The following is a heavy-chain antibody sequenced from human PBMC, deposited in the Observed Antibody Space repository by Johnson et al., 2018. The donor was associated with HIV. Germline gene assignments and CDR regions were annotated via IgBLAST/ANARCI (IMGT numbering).Heavy chain of an antibody. CDR1: GFTFSSYG. V-gene: IGHV3-30*19. J-gene: IGHJ3*02. CDR2: ISYDGSNQ. CDR3: ARPGGDYSAFDI. Sequence: QEKLVESGGGVVQPGRSLRLSCAASGFTFSSYGMHWVRQAPGTGLEWVAVISYDGSNQYYADSVKGRFTISRDNSKNTLYLQMNSLRAEDTAVYYCARPGGDYSAFDIWGQGTMVTVSS. D-gene: IGHD4-17*01.